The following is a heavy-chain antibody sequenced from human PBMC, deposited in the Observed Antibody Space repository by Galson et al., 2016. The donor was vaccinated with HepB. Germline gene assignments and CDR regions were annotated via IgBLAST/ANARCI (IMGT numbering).Heavy chain of an antibody. J-gene: IGHJ4*02. CDR1: GFSFGTYW. Sequence: SLRLSCAASGFSFGTYWMTWVRQAPGKGLEWVANIKQDASEKYYVDSVRGRFTISRDNAKNSLFLQMNSLKTEDTAVYYCTTSSTRGYTYGPSAYWGRGTLVAVSS. V-gene: IGHV3-7*03. CDR2: IKQDASEK. D-gene: IGHD5-18*01. CDR3: TTSSTRGYTYGPSAY.